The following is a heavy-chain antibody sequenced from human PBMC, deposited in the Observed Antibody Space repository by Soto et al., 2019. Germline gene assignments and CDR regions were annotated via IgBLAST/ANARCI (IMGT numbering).Heavy chain of an antibody. Sequence: GGSLRLSCAAAGFTFGNYWMSWVRQAPGKGPEWVANIKQDGSERNYVDSVKGRFTISRDNAENSLYLQMNSLRVEDTGVYYCASARHIGPWGQGTLVTVSS. J-gene: IGHJ5*02. V-gene: IGHV3-7*01. CDR2: IKQDGSER. D-gene: IGHD2-21*01. CDR3: ASARHIGP. CDR1: GFTFGNYW.